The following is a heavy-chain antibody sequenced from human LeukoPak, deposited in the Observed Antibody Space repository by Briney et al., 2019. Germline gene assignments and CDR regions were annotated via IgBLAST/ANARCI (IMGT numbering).Heavy chain of an antibody. Sequence: SETLSLTCTVSGGSISSYYWSWIRQPPGKVLEWIGYIYYSGSTNYNPSPKSRVTISVDTSKNQFSLKLSSVTAADTAVYYCAGGDSGYSSGWYRFDYWGQGTLVTVSS. J-gene: IGHJ4*02. CDR2: IYYSGST. CDR1: GGSISSYY. V-gene: IGHV4-59*08. D-gene: IGHD6-19*01. CDR3: AGGDSGYSSGWYRFDY.